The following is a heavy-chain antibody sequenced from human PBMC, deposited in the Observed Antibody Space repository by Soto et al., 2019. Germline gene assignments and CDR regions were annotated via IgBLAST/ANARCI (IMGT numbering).Heavy chain of an antibody. Sequence: GGSLRLSCAASGFPFSNYAMIWVRPAPGKGLEWVSGIGRTGGGTYYADSVKGRFTISRDNSKNTLYLQMNSLRAEDTAVYYCAKDYGSGSFPFGDCWGQGTLVTVSS. D-gene: IGHD3-10*01. CDR2: IGRTGGGT. CDR1: GFPFSNYA. J-gene: IGHJ4*02. V-gene: IGHV3-23*01. CDR3: AKDYGSGSFPFGDC.